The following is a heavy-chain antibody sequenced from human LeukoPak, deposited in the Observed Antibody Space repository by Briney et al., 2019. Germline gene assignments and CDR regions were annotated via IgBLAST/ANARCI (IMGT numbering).Heavy chain of an antibody. D-gene: IGHD3-22*01. Sequence: GGSLRLSCAASGFTVSSNYMSWVRQAPGKGLEWVSVIYSGDSTYYADSVKGRFTISRDNSKNTLCLQMNSLRAEDTAVYYCARIPIVVITSGGYWGQGTLVTVSS. CDR3: ARIPIVVITSGGY. CDR2: IYSGDST. CDR1: GFTVSSNY. V-gene: IGHV3-53*01. J-gene: IGHJ4*02.